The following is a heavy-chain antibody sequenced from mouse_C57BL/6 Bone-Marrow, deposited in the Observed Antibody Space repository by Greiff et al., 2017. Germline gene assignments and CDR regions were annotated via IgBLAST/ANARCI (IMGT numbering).Heavy chain of an antibody. V-gene: IGHV5-15*04. CDR2: ISNLAYSI. CDR3: ARRRWYCDV. CDR1: GFTFSDYG. Sequence: DVHLVESGGGLVQPGGSLKLSCAASGFTFSDYGMAWVRQAPRKGPEWVAFISNLAYSIYYADTVTGRFTISRENAKNTLYLEMSSLRSEDTAMYYCARRRWYCDVWGTGTTVTVSS. J-gene: IGHJ1*03.